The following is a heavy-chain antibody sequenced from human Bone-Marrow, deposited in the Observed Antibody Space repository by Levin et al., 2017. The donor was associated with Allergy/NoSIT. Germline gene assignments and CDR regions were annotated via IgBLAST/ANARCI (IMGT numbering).Heavy chain of an antibody. D-gene: IGHD5-12*01. CDR3: ARVGPPTVATIRGWEVSFDY. CDR1: GYTFTGYY. Sequence: ASVKVSCKASGYTFTGYYMHWVRQAPGQGLEWMGWINPNSGGTNYAQKFQGRVTMTRDTSISTAYMELSRLRSDDTAVYYCARVGPPTVATIRGWEVSFDYWGQGTLVTVSS. J-gene: IGHJ4*02. V-gene: IGHV1-2*02. CDR2: INPNSGGT.